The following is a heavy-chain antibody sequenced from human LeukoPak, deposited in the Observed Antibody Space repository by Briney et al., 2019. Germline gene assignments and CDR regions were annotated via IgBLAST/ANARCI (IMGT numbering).Heavy chain of an antibody. V-gene: IGHV4-34*01. CDR3: ARVGHCSSTSCYQARRFDP. CDR1: GGSFSGYY. J-gene: IGHJ5*02. CDR2: INHSGST. Sequence: SETLSLTCAVYGGSFSGYYWSWIRQPPGKGLEWIGEINHSGSTNYNPSLKSRVTISVDTSKNQFSLKLSSVTAADTAVYHCARVGHCSSTSCYQARRFDPWGQGTLVTVSS. D-gene: IGHD2-2*01.